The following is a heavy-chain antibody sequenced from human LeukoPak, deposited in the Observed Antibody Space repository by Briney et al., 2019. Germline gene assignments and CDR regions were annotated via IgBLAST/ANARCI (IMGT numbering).Heavy chain of an antibody. J-gene: IGHJ4*02. D-gene: IGHD2-2*01. V-gene: IGHV3-11*01. Sequence: GGSLRLSCAAFGFTFSDYYMSWIRQAPGKGLEWISYISSSGSIIYYADSVTGRFTISRDNAKNSLYLQMNSLRAEDTALYYCARDVRYCSSTSCWWDYWGQGTLVTVSS. CDR2: ISSSGSII. CDR3: ARDVRYCSSTSCWWDY. CDR1: GFTFSDYY.